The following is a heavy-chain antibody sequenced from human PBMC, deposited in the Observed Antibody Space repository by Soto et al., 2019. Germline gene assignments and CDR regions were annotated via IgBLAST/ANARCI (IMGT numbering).Heavy chain of an antibody. CDR3: AYRTGFDY. J-gene: IGHJ4*02. CDR1: GFTFSSYN. Sequence: GGSLRLSCAASGFTFSSYNMNWVRQAPWKGLEWVPSIATSSSYIYYADSVKGRFTISRDNSKNTLYLQMNSLIADDTAVYYCAYRTGFDYWGQGALVTVSS. V-gene: IGHV3-21*04. CDR2: IATSSSYI.